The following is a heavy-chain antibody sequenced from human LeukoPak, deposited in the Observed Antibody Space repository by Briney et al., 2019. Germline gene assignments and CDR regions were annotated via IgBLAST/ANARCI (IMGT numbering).Heavy chain of an antibody. CDR3: ARFSGSGGSYYFDY. CDR2: ISSNGGST. V-gene: IGHV3-64*01. Sequence: GGSLRLSCAASGFTFSDYYMSWIRQAPGKGLEYVSGISSNGGSTHYANSVKGRFTISRDNSKNTLHLQMGSLRAEDMAVYYCARFSGSGGSYYFDYWGQGTVVTVSS. D-gene: IGHD6-19*01. CDR1: GFTFSDYY. J-gene: IGHJ4*02.